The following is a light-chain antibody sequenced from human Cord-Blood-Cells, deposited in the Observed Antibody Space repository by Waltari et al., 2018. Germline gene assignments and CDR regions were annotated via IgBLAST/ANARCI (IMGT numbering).Light chain of an antibody. J-gene: IGKJ4*01. V-gene: IGKV1-39*01. CDR1: QSISSY. Sequence: DIRMTQSPSSLSASVGDRVTITCRASQSISSYLNWYQQKPGKAPKLLIYAASSLQSGVPSRFSGSGSGTDFTLTISSLQPEDFATYYCQQSYSTPITFGGGTKVEI. CDR3: QQSYSTPIT. CDR2: AAS.